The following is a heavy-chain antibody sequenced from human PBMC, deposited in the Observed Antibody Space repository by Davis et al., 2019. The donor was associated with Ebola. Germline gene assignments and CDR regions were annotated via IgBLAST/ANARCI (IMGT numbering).Heavy chain of an antibody. V-gene: IGHV3-33*01. CDR2: IWDDGSNK. D-gene: IGHD4-11*01. CDR3: ATTVDCDV. J-gene: IGHJ4*02. Sequence: GESLKISCAASGFTLSGYDMNWVRQAPGKGLQWVAVIWDDGSNKYYADSVKGRFTISRDNSKNTLYLQMNSLRAEDTAVYYCATTVDCDVWGQGTLVTVSS. CDR1: GFTLSGYD.